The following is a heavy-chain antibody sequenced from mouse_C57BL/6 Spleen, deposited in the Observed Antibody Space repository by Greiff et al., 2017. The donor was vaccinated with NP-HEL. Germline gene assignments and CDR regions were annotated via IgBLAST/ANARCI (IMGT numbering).Heavy chain of an antibody. Sequence: EVQGVESGGGLVQSGRSLRLSCATSGFTFSDFYMEWVRQAPGKGLEWIAASRNKANDYTTEYSASVKGRFIVSRDTSQSILYLQMNALRAEDTAIYYCARDDGYYLAYWGQGTLVTVSA. D-gene: IGHD2-3*01. CDR1: GFTFSDFY. J-gene: IGHJ3*01. CDR3: ARDDGYYLAY. V-gene: IGHV7-1*01. CDR2: SRNKANDYTT.